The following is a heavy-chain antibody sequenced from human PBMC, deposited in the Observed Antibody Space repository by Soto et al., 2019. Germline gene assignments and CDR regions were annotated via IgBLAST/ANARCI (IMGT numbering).Heavy chain of an antibody. D-gene: IGHD3-10*01. CDR2: ITGSSGST. Sequence: EEQLLESGGDLVQPGGSLRLSCAASGFTFGHYVMSWVRQAPGKGLEWVSTITGSSGSTTYTESVKGRLTISRDNSKNSLYLQMNNLRAEDTPISYCAKADTGWFAHWGRGTLVTVSS. CDR3: AKADTGWFAH. CDR1: GFTFGHYV. J-gene: IGHJ5*02. V-gene: IGHV3-23*01.